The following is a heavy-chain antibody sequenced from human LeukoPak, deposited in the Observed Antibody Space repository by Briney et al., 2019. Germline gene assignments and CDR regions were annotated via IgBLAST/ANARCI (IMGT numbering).Heavy chain of an antibody. CDR3: ATYYGSGSYHASYYYYGMDV. D-gene: IGHD3-10*01. CDR1: GGCISSYY. V-gene: IGHV4-59*01. J-gene: IGHJ6*02. CDR2: IYYSGST. Sequence: SETLSLTCTVSGGCISSYYWSWIRQPPGKGLEWIGYIYYSGSTNYNPSLKSRVTISVDTSKNQFSLKLSSVTAADTAVYYCATYYGSGSYHASYYYYGMDVWGQGTTVTVSS.